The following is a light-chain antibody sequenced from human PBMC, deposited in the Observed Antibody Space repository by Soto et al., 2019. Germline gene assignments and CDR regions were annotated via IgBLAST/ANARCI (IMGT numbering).Light chain of an antibody. CDR2: DTS. J-gene: IGKJ1*01. Sequence: EIGLTQSPATLSLSPGDRATLSCRASQSVSRYLAWYQQKPGQAPRLLIHDTSTRATGVPDTFSGSGSGTDFTLTISRLEPEDFAVFYCHQYGTSPQTFGQGTKVEIK. V-gene: IGKV3-20*01. CDR1: QSVSRY. CDR3: HQYGTSPQT.